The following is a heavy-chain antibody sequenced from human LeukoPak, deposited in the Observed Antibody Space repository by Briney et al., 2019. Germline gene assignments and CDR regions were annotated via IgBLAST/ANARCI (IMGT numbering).Heavy chain of an antibody. CDR1: GFAFSSYG. Sequence: GRSLRLSCAASGFAFSSYGMHWVRQAPGKGLEWVAIIWYDASNKYYADSVKGRFTISRDNSKNTLYLQMNSLRVEDTAVYYCARGGAGNCGGARYLNWFDPWGQGTLVTVSS. J-gene: IGHJ5*02. V-gene: IGHV3-33*01. D-gene: IGHD2-21*02. CDR3: ARGGAGNCGGARYLNWFDP. CDR2: IWYDASNK.